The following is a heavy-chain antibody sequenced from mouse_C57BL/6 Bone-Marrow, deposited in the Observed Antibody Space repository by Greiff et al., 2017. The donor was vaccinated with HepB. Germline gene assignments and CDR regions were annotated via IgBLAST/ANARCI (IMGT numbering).Heavy chain of an antibody. D-gene: IGHD1-1*01. CDR3: ARAYGSSFFAY. J-gene: IGHJ3*01. V-gene: IGHV5-4*03. CDR1: GFTFSSYA. Sequence: DVKLVESGGGLVKPGGSLKLSCAASGFTFSSYAMSWVRQTPEKRLEWVATISDGGSYTYYPDNVKGRFTISRDNAKNNLYLQMSHLKSEDTAMYYCARAYGSSFFAYWGQGTLVTVSA. CDR2: ISDGGSYT.